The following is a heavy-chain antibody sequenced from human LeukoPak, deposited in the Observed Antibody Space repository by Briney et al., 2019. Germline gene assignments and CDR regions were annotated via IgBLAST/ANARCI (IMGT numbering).Heavy chain of an antibody. CDR1: GVTFRIYW. D-gene: IGHD5/OR15-5a*01. CDR3: ASSVGGFFDY. J-gene: IGHJ4*02. V-gene: IGHV3-7*01. CDR2: IKQDGSEK. Sequence: PGGSLRLSCAASGVTFRIYWMSWVRQAPGKGLEWVANIKQDGSEKYYVDSVRGRFTLSRDNAKNSLYLQMDSLRAEDTAVYYCASSVGGFFDYWGQGNLVTVSS.